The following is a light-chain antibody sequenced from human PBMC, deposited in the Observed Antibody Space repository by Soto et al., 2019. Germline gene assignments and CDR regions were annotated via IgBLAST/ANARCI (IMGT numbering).Light chain of an antibody. CDR1: QSVSSN. V-gene: IGKV3-15*01. Sequence: EIVMTQSPATLSVSPGERATLSCRASQSVSSNLAWYQQKPGQAPRLLIYGASTRATGIPARFSGSGSGTEFTLAISSLQSEDFAVYYCQQYDNWPPVTFGQGTRLEIK. CDR3: QQYDNWPPVT. J-gene: IGKJ5*01. CDR2: GAS.